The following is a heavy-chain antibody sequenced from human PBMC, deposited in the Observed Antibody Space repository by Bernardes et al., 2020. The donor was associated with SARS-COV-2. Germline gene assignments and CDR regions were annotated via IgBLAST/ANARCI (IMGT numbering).Heavy chain of an antibody. CDR3: ATEPQWLRCAMDV. J-gene: IGHJ6*02. V-gene: IGHV4-61*02. Sequence: SETLSLTCTVSGGAIDRGSFYWSWVRQPAGKGLEWIRRIYASGNTYYNPSLKSRAIISIDTSKNQFSLKLSSVTAADTAVYYCATEPQWLRCAMDVWGQGPTVTVSS. D-gene: IGHD3-22*01. CDR2: IYASGNT. CDR1: GGAIDRGSFY.